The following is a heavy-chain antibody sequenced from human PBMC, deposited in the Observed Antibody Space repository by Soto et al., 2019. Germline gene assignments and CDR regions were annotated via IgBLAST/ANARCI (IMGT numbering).Heavy chain of an antibody. J-gene: IGHJ6*02. CDR2: IYTSGST. Sequence: SEPLSLPCTVSGGSISSSYWSWIRQPSVKVLEWIGRIYTSGSTNYNPSLKSRVTMSVDTSKNQFSLKLSSVTAADTAVYYCARETSDCSSTSCYTNYYYGMDVWGQGTTVTVS. CDR1: GGSISSSY. V-gene: IGHV4-4*07. CDR3: ARETSDCSSTSCYTNYYYGMDV. D-gene: IGHD2-2*02.